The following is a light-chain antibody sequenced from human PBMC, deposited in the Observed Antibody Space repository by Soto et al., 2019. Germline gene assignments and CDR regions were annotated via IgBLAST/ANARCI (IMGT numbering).Light chain of an antibody. J-gene: IGLJ2*01. CDR2: DVS. Sequence: QSVLTQPASVSGSPGQSITISCTGTSSDVGGYNYVSWYQQHPGKAPKLMIYDVSNRPSGVSNRFSGSKSANKASLTISGLQAEDEADYYCSSYTGSSTYVVFGGGTKVTVL. CDR3: SSYTGSSTYVV. CDR1: SSDVGGYNY. V-gene: IGLV2-14*01.